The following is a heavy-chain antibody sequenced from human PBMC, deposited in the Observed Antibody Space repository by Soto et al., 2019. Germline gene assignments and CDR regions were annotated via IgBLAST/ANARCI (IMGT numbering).Heavy chain of an antibody. Sequence: ASVKVSCKASGYTFTGYYMHWVRQAPGQGLEWMGWINPNSGGTNYAQKFQGRVTMTRDTSISTAYMELSRLRSDDTAVYYCARLDYTYYYSGMDVWGQGTTVTVSS. D-gene: IGHD4-4*01. J-gene: IGHJ6*02. CDR3: ARLDYTYYYSGMDV. CDR1: GYTFTGYY. CDR2: INPNSGGT. V-gene: IGHV1-2*02.